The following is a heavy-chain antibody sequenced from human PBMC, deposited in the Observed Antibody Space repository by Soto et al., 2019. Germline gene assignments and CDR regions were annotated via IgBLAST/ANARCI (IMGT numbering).Heavy chain of an antibody. V-gene: IGHV3-23*01. CDR2: ISGRGGST. D-gene: IGHD6-19*01. CDR3: AKARTRIAVAGTEVYFDY. Sequence: EVQLLESGGGLVQPGGSLRLSCAASGFTFSSYAMSWVRQAPGKGLEWVSAISGRGGSTYYAESVNGRFTISRDNSKNTLYLQMNSLRAEDTAVYYCAKARTRIAVAGTEVYFDYWGQGSLVTVSS. J-gene: IGHJ4*02. CDR1: GFTFSSYA.